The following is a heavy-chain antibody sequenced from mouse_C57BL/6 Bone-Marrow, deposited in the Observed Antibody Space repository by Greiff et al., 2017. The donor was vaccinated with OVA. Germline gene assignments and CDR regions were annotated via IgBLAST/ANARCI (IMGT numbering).Heavy chain of an antibody. CDR3: AICCSSGSRYFGV. D-gene: IGHD1-3*01. J-gene: IGHJ1*03. CDR2: IHPDSGSN. V-gene: IGHV1-64*01. CDR1: GYTFTSYW. Sequence: VQLQQPGAELVKPGASVKLSCKASGYTFTSYWMNWVKQRPGQGLEWIGMIHPDSGSNNYNEKFKSKATLTGHQSSITSYMQLSSLTSEVSSVYCCAICCSSGSRYFGVWGTGTTVTVSS.